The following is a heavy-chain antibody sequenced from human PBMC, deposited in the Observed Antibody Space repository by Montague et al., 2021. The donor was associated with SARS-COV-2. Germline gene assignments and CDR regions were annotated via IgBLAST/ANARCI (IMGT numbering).Heavy chain of an antibody. J-gene: IGHJ4*02. CDR1: SGSIISSGYY. D-gene: IGHD1-1*01. CDR3: TRHVHMTWPEPSPGFDY. V-gene: IGHV4-39*01. CDR2: IYYSGTT. Sequence: SETLSLTCSVSSGSIISSGYYWGWIRQPPGKELEWIGNIYYSGTTYYNPSLQSRGTISVGTSKNHLSLRLSSVTAADTAVYYCTRHVHMTWPEPSPGFDYWGQGTLVTVSS.